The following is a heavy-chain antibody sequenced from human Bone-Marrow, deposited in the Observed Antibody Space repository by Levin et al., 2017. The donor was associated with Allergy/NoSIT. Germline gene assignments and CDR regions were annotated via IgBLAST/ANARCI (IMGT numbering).Heavy chain of an antibody. CDR2: IYYNGAT. V-gene: IGHV4-59*01. J-gene: IGHJ3*01. CDR1: GGSLSGYY. D-gene: IGHD3-9*01. CDR3: ARELTDYYNVFDV. Sequence: PSETLSLTCTVSGGSLSGYYWHWLRQPPGKGLEWIAYIYYNGATNYNPSLKSRVTISVDTSKNQFSLKLSSVTAADTAVFYCARELTDYYNVFDVWGQGSMVTVSS.